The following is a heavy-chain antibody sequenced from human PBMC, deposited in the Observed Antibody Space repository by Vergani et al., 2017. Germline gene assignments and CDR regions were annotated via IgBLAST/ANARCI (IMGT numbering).Heavy chain of an antibody. D-gene: IGHD1-26*01. CDR3: ARDRATNARTPLKNDY. Sequence: QVQLQQWGAGLLKPSETLSLTCAVYGGSFSGYYWSWIRQPPGKGLEWIGEINHSGSTNYNPPLKSRVTISVDTSKNQFSLKLSSVTAADTAVYYCARDRATNARTPLKNDYWGQGTLVTVSS. CDR1: GGSFSGYY. V-gene: IGHV4-34*01. J-gene: IGHJ4*02. CDR2: INHSGST.